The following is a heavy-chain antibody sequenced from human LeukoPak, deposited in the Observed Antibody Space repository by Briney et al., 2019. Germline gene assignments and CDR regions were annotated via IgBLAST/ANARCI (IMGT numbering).Heavy chain of an antibody. D-gene: IGHD5-12*01. CDR2: ISGRTGST. CDR1: GFTFSTNA. CDR3: AKCGNSGCHLIDY. J-gene: IGHJ4*02. V-gene: IGHV3-23*01. Sequence: GGSLRLSCAASGFTFSTNAMSWVCKAPGKGLEWVSAISGRTGSTYYSDSVKGRFTISRDNSKSTLYLQMDSLRAEDTAVYYCAKCGNSGCHLIDYWGQGTLVTVSS.